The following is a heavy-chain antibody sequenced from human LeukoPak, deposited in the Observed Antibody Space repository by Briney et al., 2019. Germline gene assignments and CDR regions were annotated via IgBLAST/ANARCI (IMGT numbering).Heavy chain of an antibody. CDR1: GFSFINYG. CDR2: ISHDGSNY. Sequence: GGSLRLSCAASGFSFINYGMHWVRQAPGKGLEWVASISHDGSNYYYADSVKGRFTISRDNSRNTLYLQMNSLKVEDTAVFYCTQAAAGSGDYGMDVWGQGTTVTV. J-gene: IGHJ6*02. V-gene: IGHV3-30*03. CDR3: TQAAAGSGDYGMDV. D-gene: IGHD3-10*01.